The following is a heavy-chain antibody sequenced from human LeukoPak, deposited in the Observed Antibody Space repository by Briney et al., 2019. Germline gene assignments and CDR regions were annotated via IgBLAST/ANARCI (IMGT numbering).Heavy chain of an antibody. CDR2: INPSGGST. CDR1: GYTFTSYY. CDR3: ASRTGHGAPMIVVDDAFDI. V-gene: IGHV1-46*01. Sequence: AASVKVSCKASGYTFTSYYMHWVRQSPGHGLEWMGIINPSGGSTSYAQKFQGRVTMTTDTSTSTVYMELSSLRSEDTAVYYCASRTGHGAPMIVVDDAFDIWGQGTMVTVSS. D-gene: IGHD3-22*01. J-gene: IGHJ3*02.